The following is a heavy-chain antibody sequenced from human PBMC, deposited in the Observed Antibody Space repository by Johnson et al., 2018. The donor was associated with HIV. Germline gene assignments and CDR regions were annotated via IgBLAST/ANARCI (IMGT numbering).Heavy chain of an antibody. D-gene: IGHD6-13*01. J-gene: IGHJ3*02. Sequence: VQLVESGGGVVQPGRSLRLSCGASGFTFSSHHMHWVRQAPGKGLEHVSAISGNGGSTYYANSVKGRFTISRDNFKNTLYLQMGSLTAEDMAVYYGARRRYSTSWQEAFDIWGRGTMVTVSS. CDR1: GFTFSSHH. CDR3: ARRRYSTSWQEAFDI. CDR2: ISGNGGST. V-gene: IGHV3-64*01.